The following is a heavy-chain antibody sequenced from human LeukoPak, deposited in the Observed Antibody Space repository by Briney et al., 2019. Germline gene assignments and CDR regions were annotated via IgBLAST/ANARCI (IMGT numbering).Heavy chain of an antibody. Sequence: GESLKISCKGSGYIFTTYWIGWVRQMPGKGLEWMGIIFPGDSDTIYSPSFQGQVTIPADKSSNTAYLQWSSLKASDTAMYYCATSESQTKFDYWGQGTLVTASS. V-gene: IGHV5-51*01. J-gene: IGHJ4*02. CDR3: ATSESQTKFDY. CDR2: IFPGDSDT. D-gene: IGHD1/OR15-1a*01. CDR1: GYIFTTYW.